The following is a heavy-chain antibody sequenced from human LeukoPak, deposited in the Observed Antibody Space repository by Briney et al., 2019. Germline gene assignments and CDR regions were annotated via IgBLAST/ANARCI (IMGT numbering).Heavy chain of an antibody. Sequence: PSETLSLTCTGSGGSISSYYWSWIRQPPGKGLEWIGYIYYSGSTNYNPSLKSRVTISVDTSKNQFSLKLSSVTAADTAVYYCARRMYYYDSSGYGGYWLDPWGQGTLVTVSS. CDR1: GGSISSYY. V-gene: IGHV4-59*08. CDR3: ARRMYYYDSSGYGGYWLDP. CDR2: IYYSGST. J-gene: IGHJ5*02. D-gene: IGHD3-22*01.